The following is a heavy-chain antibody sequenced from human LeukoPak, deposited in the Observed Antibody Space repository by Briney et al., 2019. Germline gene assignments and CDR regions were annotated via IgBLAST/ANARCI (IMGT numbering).Heavy chain of an antibody. J-gene: IGHJ4*02. D-gene: IGHD5-18*01. V-gene: IGHV3-21*04. CDR1: GFTFSSYS. Sequence: GGSLRLSCAASGFTFSSYSMNWVRQVPGKGLEWVSSISSSSSYIYYADSVKGRFTISRDNSKNTLYLQMNSLRAEDTAVYYCAKDNGYSYGYSGYWGQGTLVTVSS. CDR3: AKDNGYSYGYSGY. CDR2: ISSSSSYI.